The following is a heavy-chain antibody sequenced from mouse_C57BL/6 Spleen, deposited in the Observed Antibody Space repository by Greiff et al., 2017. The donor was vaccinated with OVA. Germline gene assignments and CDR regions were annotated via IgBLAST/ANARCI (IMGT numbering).Heavy chain of an antibody. CDR3: LSGEYDGPWFAY. V-gene: IGHV10-3*01. D-gene: IGHD2-4*01. CDR1: GFTFNTYA. Sequence: EVKLMESGGGLVQPKGSLKLSCAASGFTFNTYAMHWVRQAPGKGLEWVARIRSKSSNDTTYYADSVKDRFTISRDDSPNMLYLQMNNLKTEDTARYYCLSGEYDGPWFAYWGQGTLVTVSA. CDR2: IRSKSSNDTT. J-gene: IGHJ3*01.